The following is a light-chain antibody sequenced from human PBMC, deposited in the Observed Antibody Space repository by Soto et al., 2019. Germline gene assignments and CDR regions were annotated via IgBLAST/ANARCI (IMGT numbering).Light chain of an antibody. V-gene: IGKV3-15*01. J-gene: IGKJ1*01. CDR3: QQYNNWPQT. Sequence: EIVMTQSPATLSVTPGERATLXXRASQRVSRNLAWYQQKPGQAPRXLIYRASTRATVSPARFSGSGAGTEFTLTISSLQSEDFAVYYCQQYNNWPQTFGQGTKV. CDR1: QRVSRN. CDR2: RAS.